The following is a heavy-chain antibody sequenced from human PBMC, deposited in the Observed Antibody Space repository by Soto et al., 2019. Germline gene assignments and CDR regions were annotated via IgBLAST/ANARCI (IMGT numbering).Heavy chain of an antibody. CDR1: GFTFSSYA. CDR2: ISGSGGST. J-gene: IGHJ3*02. V-gene: IGHV3-23*01. CDR3: AKVTFGGVIVDAFDI. Sequence: GGSLRLSCAASGFTFSSYAMSWVRQAPGKGLEWVSAISGSGGSTYYADSVKGRFTISRDNSKNTLYLQMNSLRAEDTAVYYCAKVTFGGVIVDAFDIWDQGTMVTVSS. D-gene: IGHD3-16*02.